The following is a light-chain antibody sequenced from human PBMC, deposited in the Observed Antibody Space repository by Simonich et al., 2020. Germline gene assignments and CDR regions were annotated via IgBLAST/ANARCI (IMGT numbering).Light chain of an antibody. CDR2: WAT. J-gene: IGKJ1*01. CDR1: QSVLYSSNNKNY. CDR3: QQYYRTPWT. V-gene: IGKV4-1*01. Sequence: DIVMTQSPDSLAVSLGERATINYQSSQSVLYSSNNKNYLAWYQQKPGKPPKLLIYWATTREYGVPDRCSGSGSGTDFTLTISSLQAEDVAVYYCQQYYRTPWTFGQGTKVEIK.